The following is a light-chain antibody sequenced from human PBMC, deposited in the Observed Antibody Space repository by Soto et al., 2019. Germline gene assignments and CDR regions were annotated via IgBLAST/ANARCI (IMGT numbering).Light chain of an antibody. CDR3: QQYKNWWT. J-gene: IGKJ1*01. CDR2: GAS. CDR1: QSVRSK. V-gene: IGKV3-15*01. Sequence: EIVLTQSPASLSVSPGERATVSCRASQSVRSKVAWYQQKPGQAPRLLIYGASTRATGIPARFSGSGSGTEFTLTITSLQSEDFAVYYCQQYKNWWTFGQGTKVDI.